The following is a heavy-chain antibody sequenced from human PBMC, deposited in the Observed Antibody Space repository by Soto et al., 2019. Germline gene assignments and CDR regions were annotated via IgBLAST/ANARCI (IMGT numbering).Heavy chain of an antibody. CDR2: IRNKAYGGTT. CDR3: TTQHYYYASGSYYPD. V-gene: IGHV3-49*03. Sequence: GGSLRLSCTASGFTFGDYAMSWFRQAPGKGLEWVGFIRNKAYGGTTECAASVKGRFTISRDDSKNIAYLQMNSLKTEDTAVYYCTTQHYYYASGSYYPDWGQGTLVTVSS. D-gene: IGHD3-10*01. CDR1: GFTFGDYA. J-gene: IGHJ4*02.